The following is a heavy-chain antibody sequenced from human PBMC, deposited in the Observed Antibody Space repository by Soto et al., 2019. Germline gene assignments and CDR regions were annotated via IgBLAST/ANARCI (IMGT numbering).Heavy chain of an antibody. Sequence: PSETLSLTCAVSGGSISSGGYSWSWIRQPPGKGLERIGYIYHSGSTYYNPSLKRRVTISVDRSKKQFSLKLSSVTAADTAVYYCARGDYHDTSAPFSDAFDVWGQGTMVTVS. CDR1: GGSISSGGYS. CDR2: IYHSGST. V-gene: IGHV4-30-2*01. J-gene: IGHJ3*01. D-gene: IGHD3-22*01. CDR3: ARGDYHDTSAPFSDAFDV.